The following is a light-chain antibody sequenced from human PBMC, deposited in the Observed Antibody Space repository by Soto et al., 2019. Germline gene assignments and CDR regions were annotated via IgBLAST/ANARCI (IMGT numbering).Light chain of an antibody. CDR2: EVS. V-gene: IGLV2-8*01. J-gene: IGLJ1*01. Sequence: QSVLTQPPSASGSPGQSVTISCTGTSSDVGGYNYVSWYQQHPGKAPKLMIYEVSKRPSGVPDRFSGSKSGNTASLTVSGLQPEDEADYYCCSYAGSYNYVFGTGTKVTVL. CDR1: SSDVGGYNY. CDR3: CSYAGSYNYV.